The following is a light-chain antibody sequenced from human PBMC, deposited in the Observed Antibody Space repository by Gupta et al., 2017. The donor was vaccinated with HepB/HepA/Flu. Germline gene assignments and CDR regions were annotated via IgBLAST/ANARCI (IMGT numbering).Light chain of an antibody. CDR3: QQDNTLHT. CDR2: GAS. V-gene: IGKV3-15*01. J-gene: IGKJ2*01. Sequence: EIVMTQSPATLSVSPGERATLSCRDSQSVSSNLAWYQQKPGQAPRLIIYGASNMANGITDRFSGSGYGKEFTLTSSSRQYEDFAVYYGQQDNTLHTFGQGTKMEIK. CDR1: QSVSSN.